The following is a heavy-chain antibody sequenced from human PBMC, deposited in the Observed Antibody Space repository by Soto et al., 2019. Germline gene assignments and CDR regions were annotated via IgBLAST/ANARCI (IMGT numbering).Heavy chain of an antibody. J-gene: IGHJ5*02. Sequence: QVQLVQSGAEVKKPGASVKVSCKASGYTFTSYGISWVRQAPEQGLEWMGWISAYNGNTNYAQKLQGRVTMTTDTSTSTAYMELRRLRYDYTAVYYCARGRPRYSSSSGPFDPWGQGTLVNVSS. V-gene: IGHV1-18*01. D-gene: IGHD6-6*01. CDR1: GYTFTSYG. CDR2: ISAYNGNT. CDR3: ARGRPRYSSSSGPFDP.